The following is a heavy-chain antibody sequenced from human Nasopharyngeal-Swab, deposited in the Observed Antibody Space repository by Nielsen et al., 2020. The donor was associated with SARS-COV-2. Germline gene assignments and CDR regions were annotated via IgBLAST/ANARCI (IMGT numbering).Heavy chain of an antibody. CDR3: ARERERALWFGELLYGMDV. CDR1: GFTFSSYA. D-gene: IGHD3-10*01. V-gene: IGHV3-30*04. Sequence: GESLKISCAASGFTFSSYAMHWVRQAPGKGLGWVAVISYDGSNKYYADSVKGRFTISRDNSKNTLYLQMNSLRAEDTAVYYCARERERALWFGELLYGMDVWGQGTTVTVSS. CDR2: ISYDGSNK. J-gene: IGHJ6*02.